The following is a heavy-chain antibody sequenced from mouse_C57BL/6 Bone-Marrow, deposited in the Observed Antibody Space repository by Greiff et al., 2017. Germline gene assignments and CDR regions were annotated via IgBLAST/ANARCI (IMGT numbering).Heavy chain of an antibody. CDR2: IRSKSNNYAT. CDR3: VRGDSSGSAWFAY. CDR1: GFSFNTYA. V-gene: IGHV10-1*01. J-gene: IGHJ3*01. Sequence: DAGGGLVQPKGSLKLSCAASGFSFNTYAMNWVRQAPGKGLEWVARIRSKSNNYATYYADSVKDRFTISRDDSESMLYLQMNNLKTEDTAMYYCVRGDSSGSAWFAYWGQGTLVTVSA. D-gene: IGHD3-2*02.